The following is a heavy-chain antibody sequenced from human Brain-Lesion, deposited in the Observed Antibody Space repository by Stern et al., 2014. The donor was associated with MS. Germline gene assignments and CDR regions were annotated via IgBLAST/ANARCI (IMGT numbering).Heavy chain of an antibody. CDR2: IYSSGST. J-gene: IGHJ3*02. D-gene: IGHD3-9*01. CDR1: GGSISSGNYY. V-gene: IGHV4-61*02. Sequence: VQLVESGPGLVKPSQTLSLTCTVSGGSISSGNYYWSWIRQPAGEGLEWIGRIYSSGSTQYNPPLKSRLPISADPPTNQFPRRLSSVTAADTAVYYCARGNYDVLTDNGGHGFDIWGQGTMVTVSS. CDR3: ARGNYDVLTDNGGHGFDI.